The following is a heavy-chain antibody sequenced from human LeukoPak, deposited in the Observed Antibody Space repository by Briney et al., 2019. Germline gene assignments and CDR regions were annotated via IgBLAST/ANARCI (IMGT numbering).Heavy chain of an antibody. Sequence: SETLSLTCAVFGGSFSGYYWSWIRKPPGKGLEWIGEINHSGSTNYNPSLKSRVTISVDTSKNQFSLKLSSVTAADTAVYYCARAARRITIFGVVPYYYYYGMDVWGQGTTVTVSS. D-gene: IGHD3-3*01. CDR3: ARAARRITIFGVVPYYYYYGMDV. J-gene: IGHJ6*02. CDR2: INHSGST. CDR1: GGSFSGYY. V-gene: IGHV4-34*01.